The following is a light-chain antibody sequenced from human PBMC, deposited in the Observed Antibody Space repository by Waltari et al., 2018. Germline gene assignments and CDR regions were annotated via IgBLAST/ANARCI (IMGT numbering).Light chain of an antibody. J-gene: IGKJ1*01. Sequence: EIVLTQSPRTLALSPGHRATLSCRASQSVGRALAWYQQKPGQAPRLLIYDASSRATGISDKFSGSGSGTDFSLTISRVEPEDFAVYFCQMYVRLPVTFGQGTKVEVK. V-gene: IGKV3-20*01. CDR2: DAS. CDR3: QMYVRLPVT. CDR1: QSVGRA.